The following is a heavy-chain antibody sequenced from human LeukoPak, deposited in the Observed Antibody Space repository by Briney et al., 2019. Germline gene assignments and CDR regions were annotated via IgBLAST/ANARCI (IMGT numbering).Heavy chain of an antibody. CDR2: IYYSGST. D-gene: IGHD4/OR15-4a*01. Sequence: SETLSLTCTVSGGSISSYYWSWTRQPPGKGLEWIGYIYYSGSTSYSPSLKSRVTISVDTSKNQFSLKLSSVTDADTAVYYCARSDYGANSFDYWGQGTLVTVSS. CDR1: GGSISSYY. CDR3: ARSDYGANSFDY. V-gene: IGHV4-59*01. J-gene: IGHJ4*02.